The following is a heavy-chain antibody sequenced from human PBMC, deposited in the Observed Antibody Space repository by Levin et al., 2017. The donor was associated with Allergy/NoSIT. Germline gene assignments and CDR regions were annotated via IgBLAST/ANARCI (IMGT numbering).Heavy chain of an antibody. CDR2: ISRDERKK. V-gene: IGHV3-30*04. CDR3: AKDNPGGIDY. CDR1: GFTFSSYA. J-gene: IGHJ4*02. D-gene: IGHD1-14*01. Sequence: GGSLRLSCAASGFTFSSYAMHWVRQAPGKGLECVALISRDERKKYYADSVKGRFTISRDNSKNTLYLQMDSLRTEDTAVYYCAKDNPGGIDYWGQGTLVTVSS.